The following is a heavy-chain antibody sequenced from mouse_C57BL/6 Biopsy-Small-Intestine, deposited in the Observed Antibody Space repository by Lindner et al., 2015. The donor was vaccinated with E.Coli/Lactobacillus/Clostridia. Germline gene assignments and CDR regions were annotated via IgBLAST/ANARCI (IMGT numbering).Heavy chain of an antibody. CDR3: VRREVYYFDY. CDR2: INPSTGGT. Sequence: VQLQESGPELVKSGASVKISCKASGYSFTANYMNWVKQSPEKSLEWIGEINPSTGGTTYNEKFRAKATLTIDRSSSTAYMQLKSLTSEDSAVYYCVRREVYYFDYWGQGTTLTVSS. CDR1: GYSFTANY. V-gene: IGHV1-42*01. J-gene: IGHJ2*01.